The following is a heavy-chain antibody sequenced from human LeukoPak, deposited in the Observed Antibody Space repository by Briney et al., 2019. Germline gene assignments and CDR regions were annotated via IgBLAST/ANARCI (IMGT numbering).Heavy chain of an antibody. Sequence: SETLSLTCIVCRGSISSSSYYWGWIRQPPGKGLEWIGSIYYSGSTYYNPSLKSRVTISVDTSKNQFSLKLSSVTAADTAVYYCASRGYSYGYIDYWGQGTLVTVSA. CDR1: RGSISSSSYY. CDR3: ASRGYSYGYIDY. J-gene: IGHJ4*02. D-gene: IGHD5-18*01. V-gene: IGHV4-39*01. CDR2: IYYSGST.